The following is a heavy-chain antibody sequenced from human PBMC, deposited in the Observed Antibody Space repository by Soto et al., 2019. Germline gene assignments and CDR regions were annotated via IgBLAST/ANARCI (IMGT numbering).Heavy chain of an antibody. CDR1: GFDFINYA. Sequence: GGSLRLSCAASGFDFINYAMHWIRQSPGKGPEWVAITSDDGDIQYYADSVKGRFTISRDNSKNTLYLQMTSLRSEDAAVYFCARAVDAAMDPLDYWGQGTLVTVSS. CDR2: TSDDGDIQ. D-gene: IGHD5-18*01. V-gene: IGHV3-30-3*01. J-gene: IGHJ4*02. CDR3: ARAVDAAMDPLDY.